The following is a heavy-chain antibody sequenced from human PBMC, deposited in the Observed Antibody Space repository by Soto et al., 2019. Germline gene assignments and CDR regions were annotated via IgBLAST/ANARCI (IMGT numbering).Heavy chain of an antibody. CDR1: GDSVSSNSAA. CDR2: TYYRSKWYN. Sequence: PSQTLSLTCAISGDSVSSNSAAWNWIRQSPSRGLEWLGRTYYRSKWYNDYAVSVKSRITINPDTSKNQFSLQLNSVTPEDTAVYYCAIVSYDILTGYYISYYYYGMDVWGQGTTVTVSS. CDR3: AIVSYDILTGYYISYYYYGMDV. V-gene: IGHV6-1*01. D-gene: IGHD3-9*01. J-gene: IGHJ6*02.